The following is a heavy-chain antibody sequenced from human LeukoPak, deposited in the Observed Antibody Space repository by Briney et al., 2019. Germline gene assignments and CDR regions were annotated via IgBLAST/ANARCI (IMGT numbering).Heavy chain of an antibody. Sequence: GGSLRPSCAASGFTFKDSWMSWVRQAPGKGLEWLGRIKSKSDGGTTDYAAPVKGRFTISRDDSKNTLYLQMNSLTTEDTAVFYCTTGPRYWGQGTLVTVSS. V-gene: IGHV3-15*01. CDR1: GFTFKDSW. J-gene: IGHJ4*02. CDR3: TTGPRY. CDR2: IKSKSDGGTT.